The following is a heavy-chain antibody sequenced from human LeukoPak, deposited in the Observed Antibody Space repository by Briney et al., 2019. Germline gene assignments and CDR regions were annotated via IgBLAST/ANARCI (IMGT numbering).Heavy chain of an antibody. CDR2: IYYSGST. CDR3: ARKGDCSSTSCYFDY. Sequence: SETLSLTCTVSGGSISSSSYYWGWIRQPPGKGLERIGSIYYSGSTYYNPSLKSRVTISVDTSKTQFSLKLRSVTAADTAVYYCARKGDCSSTSCYFDYWGQGTLVTVSS. CDR1: GGSISSSSYY. D-gene: IGHD2-2*01. J-gene: IGHJ4*02. V-gene: IGHV4-39*01.